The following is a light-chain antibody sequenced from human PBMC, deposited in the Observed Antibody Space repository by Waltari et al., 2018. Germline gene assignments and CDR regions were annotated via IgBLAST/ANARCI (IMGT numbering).Light chain of an antibody. CDR3: QSYDSSTFI. CDR2: EDT. CDR1: RGSIASNY. Sequence: NFFLTQPHSVSASPGQTVIISCTRSRGSIASNYVQWYQLRPGSAPITVIYEDTQRPSGVSYRFSGSLDSSSNSATLTISGLKTEDEADYYCQSYDSSTFIFGGGTTLTVL. V-gene: IGLV6-57*03. J-gene: IGLJ2*01.